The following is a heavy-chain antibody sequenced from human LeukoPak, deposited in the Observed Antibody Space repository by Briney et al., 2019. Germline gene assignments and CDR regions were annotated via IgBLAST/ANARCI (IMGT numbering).Heavy chain of an antibody. J-gene: IGHJ4*02. CDR1: GYTFTSYG. V-gene: IGHV1-18*01. CDR2: ISAYNGNT. D-gene: IGHD3-16*01. CDR3: ARGGSSDLYSRQHDF. Sequence: ASVKVSCKASGYTFTSYGIIWVRQAPGQGLEWMGWISAYNGNTNYAHKLQGRVTMTTDTSTSTAYVELRSLRSDDTAVYYCARGGSSDLYSRQHDFWGQGTLVTVSS.